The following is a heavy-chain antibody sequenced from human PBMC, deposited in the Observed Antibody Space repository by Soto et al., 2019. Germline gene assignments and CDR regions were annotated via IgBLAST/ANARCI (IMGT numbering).Heavy chain of an antibody. CDR1: GGSFTNYY. Sequence: SETLSLTCTVSGGSFTNYYWSWIRQPPGRGLEWIGYIYNTGSTNYNPSLKSRVTISVDTSKNQFSLKLSSVTAADTAVYYCASRKYYGSGSYHYYFDYWGQGTRVTVSS. V-gene: IGHV4-59*08. CDR2: IYNTGST. CDR3: ASRKYYGSGSYHYYFDY. D-gene: IGHD3-10*01. J-gene: IGHJ4*02.